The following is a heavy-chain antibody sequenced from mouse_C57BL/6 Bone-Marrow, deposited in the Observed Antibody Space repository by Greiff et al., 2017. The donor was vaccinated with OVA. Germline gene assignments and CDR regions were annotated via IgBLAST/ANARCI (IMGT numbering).Heavy chain of an antibody. Sequence: VQLQQSGPELVKPGASVKISCKASGYTFTDYYMNWVKQSHGKSLEWIGDINPNNGGTSYNQKFKGKATLTVDKSSSTAYMELRSLTSEDSAVYYCAPFYYGSSPWCFDVWGTGTTVTVSS. CDR3: APFYYGSSPWCFDV. CDR2: INPNNGGT. J-gene: IGHJ1*03. D-gene: IGHD1-1*01. CDR1: GYTFTDYY. V-gene: IGHV1-26*01.